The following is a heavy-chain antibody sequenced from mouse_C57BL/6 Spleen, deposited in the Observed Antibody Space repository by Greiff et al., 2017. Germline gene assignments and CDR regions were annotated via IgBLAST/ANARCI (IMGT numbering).Heavy chain of an antibody. CDR3: AGYRSGYTLFDY. V-gene: IGHV7-3*01. D-gene: IGHD2-2*01. CDR1: GFTFTDYY. CDR2: IRNNANGYTT. Sequence: EVQLVESGGGLVQPGGSLSLSCAASGFTFTDYYMSWVRQPPGKALEWLAFIRNNANGYTTEYSASVQGRFTISRDNSQSFLYLPMNALRAEDSATYFCAGYRSGYTLFDYWGQGTTLTVSS. J-gene: IGHJ2*01.